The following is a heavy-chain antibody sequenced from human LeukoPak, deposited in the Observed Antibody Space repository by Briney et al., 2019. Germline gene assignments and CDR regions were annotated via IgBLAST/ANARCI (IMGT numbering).Heavy chain of an antibody. V-gene: IGHV1-69*04. CDR3: ARDFGGNYLGAFDI. J-gene: IGHJ3*02. D-gene: IGHD4-23*01. CDR2: IIPILGIA. CDR1: GGTFSSYA. Sequence: SVKVSCKASGGTFSSYAISWVRQAPGQGLEWMGRIIPILGIANYEQKFQGRVTITADKSTSTAYMELSSLRSEDTAVYYCARDFGGNYLGAFDIWGQGTMVTVSS.